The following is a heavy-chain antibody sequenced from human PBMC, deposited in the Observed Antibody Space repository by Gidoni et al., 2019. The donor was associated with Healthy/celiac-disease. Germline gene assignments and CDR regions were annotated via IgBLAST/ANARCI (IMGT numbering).Heavy chain of an antibody. V-gene: IGHV4-34*01. CDR3: AREGIRYCSSTSCPPRSLDI. CDR2: SNHSGST. CDR1: GGSFSGYY. D-gene: IGHD2-2*01. Sequence: QVQLQQWGAGLLKPSETLSLTCAVYGGSFSGYYWSWIRQPPGKGLEWIGESNHSGSTNYNPSLKSRVTISVDSSKNQFSLKLSSVTAADTAVYYCAREGIRYCSSTSCPPRSLDIWGQGTMVTVSS. J-gene: IGHJ3*02.